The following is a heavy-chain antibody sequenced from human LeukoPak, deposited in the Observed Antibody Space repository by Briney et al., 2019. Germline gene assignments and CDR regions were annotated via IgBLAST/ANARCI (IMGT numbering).Heavy chain of an antibody. J-gene: IGHJ4*02. D-gene: IGHD2-15*01. CDR2: IYYSGST. CDR1: GGSISSSSYF. V-gene: IGHV4-39*07. CDR3: ARDIVEVNYYFDY. Sequence: SETLSLPCTVSGGSISSSSYFWGWIRQPPGKGLEWIGSIYYSGSTYYNPSLKSRVTISVDTSKNQFSLKLSSVTAADTAVYYCARDIVEVNYYFDYWGQGTLVTVSS.